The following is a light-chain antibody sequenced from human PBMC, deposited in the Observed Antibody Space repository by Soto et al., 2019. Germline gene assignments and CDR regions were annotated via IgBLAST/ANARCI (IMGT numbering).Light chain of an antibody. J-gene: IGKJ4*01. V-gene: IGKV1-33*01. CDR3: QQYDNPNLTVT. CDR1: QDISNY. Sequence: DIQMTQSPSSLSASVGDRVTITCQASQDISNYLNWYQQKPGKAPKLLIYDASNLETGVPSRLSGSGSGADFTFTISSLQPEDIATYYCQQYDNPNLTVTFGGGTKVDIK. CDR2: DAS.